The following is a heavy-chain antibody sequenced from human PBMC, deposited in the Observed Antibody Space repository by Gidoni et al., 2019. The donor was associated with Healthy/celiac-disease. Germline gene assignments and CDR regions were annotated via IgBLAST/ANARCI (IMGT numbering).Heavy chain of an antibody. CDR3: ARGFVFWSGYSRPRGGMDV. J-gene: IGHJ6*02. Sequence: QVQLQQWGAGLLKPSETLSLTCAVYGGSFSGYYWSWIRQPPGKGLEWIGEINHSGSTNYNPSLKSRVTISVDTSKNQFSLKLSSVTAADTAVYYCARGFVFWSGYSRPRGGMDVWGQGTTVTVSS. CDR1: GGSFSGYY. D-gene: IGHD3-3*01. CDR2: INHSGST. V-gene: IGHV4-34*01.